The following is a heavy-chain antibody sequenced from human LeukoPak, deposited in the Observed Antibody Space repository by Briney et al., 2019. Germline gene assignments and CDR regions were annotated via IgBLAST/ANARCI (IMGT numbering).Heavy chain of an antibody. V-gene: IGHV4-30-4*08. CDR1: GGSISSGDYY. Sequence: SETLSLTCTVSGGSISSGDYYWSWIRQPPGKGLEWIGYIYYSGSTYYNPSLKSRVTISVDTPKNQFSLKLSSVTAADTAVYYCASYIAAAGYFDYWGQGTLVTVSS. D-gene: IGHD6-13*01. CDR2: IYYSGST. J-gene: IGHJ4*02. CDR3: ASYIAAAGYFDY.